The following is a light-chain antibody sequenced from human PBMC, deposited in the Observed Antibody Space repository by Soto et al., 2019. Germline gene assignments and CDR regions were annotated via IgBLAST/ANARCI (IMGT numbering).Light chain of an antibody. V-gene: IGLV2-18*02. J-gene: IGLJ1*01. CDR1: SSDVGSNNR. CDR2: EVS. Sequence: QSALTQPPSVSGSPGQSVTISCTGTSSDVGSNNRVSWYQQPPGTVPKVMIYEVSNRPSGVPDRFSGSKSGNTASLTISGLQAEDEADYYCCSFTSANTYVFGTGTMVTVL. CDR3: CSFTSANTYV.